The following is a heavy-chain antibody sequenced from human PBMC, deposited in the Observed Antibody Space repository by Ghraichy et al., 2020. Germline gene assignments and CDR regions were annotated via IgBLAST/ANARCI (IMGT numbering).Heavy chain of an antibody. D-gene: IGHD3-22*01. CDR1: GFTFSSYW. Sequence: GGSLRLSCAASGFTFSSYWMSWVRQAPGKGLEWVANIKQDGSEKYYVDSVKGRFTISRDNAKNSLYLQMNSLRAEDTAVYYCARELERYYYDSSGYFDYWGQGTLVTVSS. V-gene: IGHV3-7*03. CDR3: ARELERYYYDSSGYFDY. J-gene: IGHJ4*02. CDR2: IKQDGSEK.